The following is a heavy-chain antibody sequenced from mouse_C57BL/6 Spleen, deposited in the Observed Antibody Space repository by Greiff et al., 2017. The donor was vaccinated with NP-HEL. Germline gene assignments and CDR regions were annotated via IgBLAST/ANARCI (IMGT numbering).Heavy chain of an antibody. CDR2: FYPGSGSI. Sequence: VQLVESGAELVKPGASVKLSCKASGYTFTEYTIHWVKQRSGQGLEWIGWFYPGSGSILYNEKFKDKATLTADKSSSTVYMELSRLTSEDPAVYFSARHEERAMGRGTWFDYWGQGTLVTVSA. V-gene: IGHV1-62-2*01. J-gene: IGHJ3*01. CDR1: GYTFTEYT. D-gene: IGHD3-1*01. CDR3: ARHEERAMGRGTWFDY.